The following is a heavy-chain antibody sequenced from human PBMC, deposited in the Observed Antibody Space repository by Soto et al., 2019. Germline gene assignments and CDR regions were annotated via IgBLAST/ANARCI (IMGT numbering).Heavy chain of an antibody. D-gene: IGHD3-10*01. CDR3: AKDRSSGSPYYGMDF. CDR1: GFTFGDYA. V-gene: IGHV3-9*01. CDR2: FKWNSGDV. Sequence: PVGSLRLSCAASGFTFGDYAMHWVRQVPGKGLEWVSGFKWNSGDVGHADSVKGRFTISRDNAKNSLYLQMNSLRPEDTAVYYCAKDRSSGSPYYGMDFWGQGTMVTVSS. J-gene: IGHJ6*02.